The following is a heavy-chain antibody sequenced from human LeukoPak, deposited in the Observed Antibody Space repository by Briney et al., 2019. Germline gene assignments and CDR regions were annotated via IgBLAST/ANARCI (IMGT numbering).Heavy chain of an antibody. CDR2: IYQSGSS. CDR3: ARGIGAADF. CDR1: GGSIGSRNW. V-gene: IGHV4-4*02. D-gene: IGHD3-16*01. J-gene: IGHJ4*02. Sequence: SETLFLTCAVSGGSIGSRNWWSWVRQPPGKGLQWIGEIYQSGSSIYNPSLRSRVTMSVDKSKDQLSLKLSSVTAADTAVYYCARGIGAADFWGQGILVTVSS.